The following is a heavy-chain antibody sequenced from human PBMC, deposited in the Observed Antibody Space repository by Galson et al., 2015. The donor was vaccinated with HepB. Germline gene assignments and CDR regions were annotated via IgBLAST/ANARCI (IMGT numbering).Heavy chain of an antibody. Sequence: SLRLSCAASGFTFDDYAMHWVRQAPGKGLEWVPGISWNSGSIGYADSVKGRFTISRDNAKNSLYLQMNSLRAEDTALYYCAKESIPVFGVVGALGYWGQGTLVTVSS. CDR3: AKESIPVFGVVGALGY. V-gene: IGHV3-9*01. J-gene: IGHJ4*02. D-gene: IGHD3-3*01. CDR2: ISWNSGSI. CDR1: GFTFDDYA.